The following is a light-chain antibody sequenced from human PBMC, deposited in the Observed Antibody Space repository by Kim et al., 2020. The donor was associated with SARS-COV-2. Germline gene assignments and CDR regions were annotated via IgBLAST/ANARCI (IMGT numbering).Light chain of an antibody. V-gene: IGKV1-5*01. J-gene: IGKJ1*01. Sequence: DIQMTQSPSTLSASVGDRVTLTCRASQSVSRWLAWYQQKPGKAPKLLIYDGSNVQSGVPSRFSGSGSGTEFTLTISSLQPDDFAIYYCQLRQTFGQGTKVDIK. CDR2: DGS. CDR1: QSVSRW. CDR3: QLRQT.